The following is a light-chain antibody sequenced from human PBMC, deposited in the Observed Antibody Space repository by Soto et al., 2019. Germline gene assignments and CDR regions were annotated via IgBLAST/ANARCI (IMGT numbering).Light chain of an antibody. CDR1: SSDVGFYTY. CDR3: FSYAGSSIWV. V-gene: IGLV2-23*02. Sequence: ALTQPRSVSGSPGQSVTISCTGSSSDVGFYTYVSWYLQHPGKAPRVMIFEVTKRPSGISNRFSGSKSGSTASLTISGLQAEDEADYFCFSYAGSSIWVFGGGTKLTVL. CDR2: EVT. J-gene: IGLJ3*02.